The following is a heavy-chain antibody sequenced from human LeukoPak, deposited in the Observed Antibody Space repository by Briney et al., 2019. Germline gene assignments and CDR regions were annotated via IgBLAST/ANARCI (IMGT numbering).Heavy chain of an antibody. Sequence: GGSLRLSCAASGFTFSSYGMSWVRQAPGKGLEWVSAISGSGGSTYYADSVKGRFTISRDNSKNTLYLEMNSLRADDTAVYYCAKDRPAVYSSSWLHFLDSWGQGTLVTVSS. CDR2: ISGSGGST. CDR1: GFTFSSYG. CDR3: AKDRPAVYSSSWLHFLDS. D-gene: IGHD6-13*01. V-gene: IGHV3-23*01. J-gene: IGHJ4*02.